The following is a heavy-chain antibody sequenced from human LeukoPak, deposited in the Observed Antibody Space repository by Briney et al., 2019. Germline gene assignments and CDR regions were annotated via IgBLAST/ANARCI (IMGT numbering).Heavy chain of an antibody. CDR1: GFTFHSYG. Sequence: GGSLRLSCAASGFTFHSYGMNWVRQAPEKGLEWISSISSSSTYIYYADSVKGRFTISRDNAKNSLYLQMNSLRAEDTAVYYCARAYCSSTRCSYYFDSWGQGTLVTVST. CDR3: ARAYCSSTRCSYYFDS. J-gene: IGHJ4*02. D-gene: IGHD2-2*01. V-gene: IGHV3-21*01. CDR2: ISSSSTYI.